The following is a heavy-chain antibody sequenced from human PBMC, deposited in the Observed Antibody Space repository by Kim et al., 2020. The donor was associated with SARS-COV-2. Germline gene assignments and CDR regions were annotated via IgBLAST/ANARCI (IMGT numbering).Heavy chain of an antibody. Sequence: GGSLRLSCAASGFTFNDHGMHWVRQAPGKGPEWVAVIWNNGSTKYYLPSVKGRFTISRDNSKNTLFLQMNNLRAEDTALYYCARGKESLYDNTGYFLDSWGLGTLVTVSS. V-gene: IGHV3-33*01. D-gene: IGHD3-22*01. CDR2: IWNNGSTK. CDR1: GFTFNDHG. J-gene: IGHJ4*02. CDR3: ARGKESLYDNTGYFLDS.